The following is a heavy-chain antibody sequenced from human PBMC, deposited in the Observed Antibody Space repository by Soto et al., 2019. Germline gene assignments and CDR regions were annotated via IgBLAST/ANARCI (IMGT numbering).Heavy chain of an antibody. CDR2: ISGSGGST. CDR1: GLTFSSYA. CDR3: TNQDRSAYSG. V-gene: IGHV3-23*01. Sequence: HAGSLQLSSAASGLTFSSYAMSWVRQAPGKGLEWVSAISGSGGSTYYADSVKGRLTISRDNSKNTLYRQMNSLRAEDTAVYYWTNQDRSAYSGWGQGTLVTVSS. D-gene: IGHD3-22*01. J-gene: IGHJ4*02.